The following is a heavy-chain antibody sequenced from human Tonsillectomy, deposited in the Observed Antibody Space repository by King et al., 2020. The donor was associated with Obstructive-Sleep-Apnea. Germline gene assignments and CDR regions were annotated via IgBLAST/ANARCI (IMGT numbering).Heavy chain of an antibody. D-gene: IGHD6-13*01. V-gene: IGHV4-34*01. J-gene: IGHJ5*02. CDR2: INHSGST. Sequence: VQLQQWGAGLLKPSETLSLSCAVYGGSFSDYYWSWIRQPPGKGLEVVGEINHSGSTNYNPHLKSRVTISVDMSKNQFFLKLTSVTAADTAVYYCARGSGAADVNWFDPWGQGALVTVSS. CDR3: ARGSGAADVNWFDP. CDR1: GGSFSDYY.